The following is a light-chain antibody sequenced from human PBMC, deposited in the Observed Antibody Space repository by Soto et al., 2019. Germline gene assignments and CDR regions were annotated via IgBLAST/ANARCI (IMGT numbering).Light chain of an antibody. Sequence: DIQMTQSPSSLAASVEDRVTITCRASQSISSYFNWYQQKPGKAPKLLIYTTSNLQSGVPSRFSGSGSGTDFTLTISRLQPEDFATYYCQQSYSTPYTFGQGTKLEIK. CDR3: QQSYSTPYT. CDR2: TTS. J-gene: IGKJ2*01. V-gene: IGKV1-39*01. CDR1: QSISSY.